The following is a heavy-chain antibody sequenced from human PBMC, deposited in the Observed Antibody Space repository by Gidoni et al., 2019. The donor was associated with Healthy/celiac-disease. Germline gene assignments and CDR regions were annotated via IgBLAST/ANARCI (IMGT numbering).Heavy chain of an antibody. D-gene: IGHD6-13*01. CDR1: GGSIRSGDYY. CDR3: ARDRGSSSWFDFDY. CDR2: IYYSGST. V-gene: IGHV4-30-4*01. Sequence: QVPLQESGPGLVQPSQTLSLTCTVSGGSIRSGDYYWSWIRQPPGKGLEWIGYIYYSGSTYYNPSLKSRVTISVDTSKNQFSLKLSSVTAADTAVYYCARDRGSSSWFDFDYWGQGTLVTVSS. J-gene: IGHJ4*02.